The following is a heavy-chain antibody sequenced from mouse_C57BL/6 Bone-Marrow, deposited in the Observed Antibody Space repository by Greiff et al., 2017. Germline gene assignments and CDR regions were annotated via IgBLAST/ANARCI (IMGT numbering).Heavy chain of an antibody. CDR1: GYTFTSYW. D-gene: IGHD6-1*01. V-gene: IGHV1-59*01. Sequence: QVQLQQPGAELVRPGTSVKLSCKASGYTFTSYWLHWVKQRPGQGLEWIGVIDPSDSYTNYNQKFKGKATFTVDTSSSTAYMQLSSLTSEDSAVYYCARGGLPLLAAWNAMDYWGQGTSVTVSS. CDR2: IDPSDSYT. CDR3: ARGGLPLLAAWNAMDY. J-gene: IGHJ4*01.